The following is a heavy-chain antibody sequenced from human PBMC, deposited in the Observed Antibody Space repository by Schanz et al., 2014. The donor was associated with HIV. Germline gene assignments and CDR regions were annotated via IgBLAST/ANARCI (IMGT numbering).Heavy chain of an antibody. V-gene: IGHV3-30*18. J-gene: IGHJ6*02. D-gene: IGHD3-22*01. CDR3: AKDRNYYESKYRGKGNYYYYYGMDV. CDR2: TSYDGTKK. Sequence: VQLLESGGGLVLPGGSLRVSCAVSGFTLSGYTMSWVRQAPGKGLEWVAVTSYDGTKKHYADSVKGRFTISRDNSKNSLSLLIKSLRAEDAAVYYCAKDRNYYESKYRGKGNYYYYYGMDVWGQGTTVTVSS. CDR1: GFTLSGYT.